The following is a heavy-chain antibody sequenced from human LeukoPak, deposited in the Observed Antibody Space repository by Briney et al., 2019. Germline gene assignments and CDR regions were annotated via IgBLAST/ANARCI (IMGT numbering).Heavy chain of an antibody. J-gene: IGHJ4*02. CDR3: ARDSGYGDYLDY. CDR2: ISNGGNSI. CDR1: GFTFSSYE. Sequence: GGSLRLSCAASGFTFSSYEMNWVRQAPGKGLEWAAYISNGGNSIYYADSVQGRFTISRDNAKNSLYLQMNSLRAEDTAIYYCARDSGYGDYLDYWGQGTLVTVSS. D-gene: IGHD5-12*01. V-gene: IGHV3-48*03.